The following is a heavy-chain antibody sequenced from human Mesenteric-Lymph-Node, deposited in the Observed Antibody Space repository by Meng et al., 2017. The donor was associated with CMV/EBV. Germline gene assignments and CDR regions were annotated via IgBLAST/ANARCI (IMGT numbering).Heavy chain of an antibody. D-gene: IGHD3-22*01. CDR2: INPSSGGT. CDR3: ARTSYYFDGSTYNPQYYFDL. V-gene: IGHV1-2*02. Sequence: ASVKVSCKASGYTFSGNYIHWVRQAPGQGLEWMGWINPSSGGTTFAQKFQGRVTMTRDTSISTAYMEVSRLRSDDTAVYYCARTSYYFDGSTYNPQYYFDLWGQGTQVTVSS. J-gene: IGHJ4*02. CDR1: GYTFSGNY.